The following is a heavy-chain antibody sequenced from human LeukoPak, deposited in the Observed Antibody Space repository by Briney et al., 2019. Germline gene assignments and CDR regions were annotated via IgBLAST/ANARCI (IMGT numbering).Heavy chain of an antibody. D-gene: IGHD1-14*01. CDR1: GYGFTNYW. CDR3: ARRGHPTEINRDF. Sequence: GESLKISCTGSGYGFTNYWINWMRQMPGKGLEWVGTIDPSDSYTNYSPSFQGHVTISAEKSISTAYLQWSSLKAAGTAMYYCARRGHPTEINRDFWGQGTLVTVSS. J-gene: IGHJ4*02. CDR2: IDPSDSYT. V-gene: IGHV5-10-1*01.